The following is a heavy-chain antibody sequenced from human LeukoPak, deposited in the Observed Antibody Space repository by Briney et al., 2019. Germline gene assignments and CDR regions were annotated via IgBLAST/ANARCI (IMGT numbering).Heavy chain of an antibody. D-gene: IGHD3-3*01. Sequence: GGSLRLSCAASGFTFSSYAMHWVRQAPGKGLEWVAVISYDGSNKYYADSVKGRFTISRGNSKNTLYLQMNSLRAEDTAVYYCAREYYDFWSGYSETLAFDYWGQGTLVTVSS. CDR3: AREYYDFWSGYSETLAFDY. J-gene: IGHJ4*02. V-gene: IGHV3-30*04. CDR1: GFTFSSYA. CDR2: ISYDGSNK.